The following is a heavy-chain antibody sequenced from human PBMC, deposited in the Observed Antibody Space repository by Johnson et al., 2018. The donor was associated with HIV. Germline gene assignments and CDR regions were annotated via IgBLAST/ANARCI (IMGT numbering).Heavy chain of an antibody. V-gene: IGHV3-33*08. J-gene: IGHJ3*02. CDR2: IRYDGSNK. D-gene: IGHD5/OR15-5a*01. CDR3: ARGVLAFDI. Sequence: QVQLVESGGGLVKPGRSLRLSCAASGFSFSNYGMHWVRQAPGKGLEWVAFIRYDGSNKYYADSVKGRFTISRDNSKNTLYLQMNSLRAGDTAVYYCARGVLAFDIWGQGTMVTVSS. CDR1: GFSFSNYG.